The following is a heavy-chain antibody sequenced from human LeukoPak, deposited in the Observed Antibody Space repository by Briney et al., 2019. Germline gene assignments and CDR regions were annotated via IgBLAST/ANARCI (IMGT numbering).Heavy chain of an antibody. CDR1: GGSISSGDYY. CDR3: ARAPVDRYYYYYYGMDV. V-gene: IGHV4-61*08. CDR2: IYYSGST. J-gene: IGHJ6*02. Sequence: SETLSLTCTVSGGSISSGDYYWRWIRQPPGKGLEWIGYIYYSGSTNYNPSLKSRVTISVNTSKNQFSLKLSSVTAADTAVYYCARAPVDRYYYYYYGMDVWGQGTTVTVSS.